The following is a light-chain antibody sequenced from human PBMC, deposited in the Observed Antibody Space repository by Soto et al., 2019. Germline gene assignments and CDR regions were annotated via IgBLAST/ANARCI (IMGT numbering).Light chain of an antibody. J-gene: IGKJ1*01. CDR1: QSIRNS. CDR3: QQYNNWPWT. CDR2: GAS. Sequence: EIVLTQSPATLSSSPGERATLSCRASQSIRNSLAWYQQKPGQAPRLLIHGASTRATGFPARFSGSGSGTDFTLTISSLQSEDFAVYYCQQYNNWPWTFGQGTKVDIK. V-gene: IGKV3-15*01.